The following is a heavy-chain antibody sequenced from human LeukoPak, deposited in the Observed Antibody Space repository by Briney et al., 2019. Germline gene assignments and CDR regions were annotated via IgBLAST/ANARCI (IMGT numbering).Heavy chain of an antibody. J-gene: IGHJ4*02. CDR2: ITYSSGYT. CDR3: AKDPSDLGGSGSNNYFDC. CDR1: GFAFSSYD. V-gene: IGHV3-23*01. D-gene: IGHD3-10*01. Sequence: GGSLRLSCAASGFAFSSYDMSWVRQAPGKGLEWVSGITYSSGYTYYADSVKGRFTISRDNSRNTLYLQMNSLRAEDTAVYYCAKDPSDLGGSGSNNYFDCWGQGTLVTVSS.